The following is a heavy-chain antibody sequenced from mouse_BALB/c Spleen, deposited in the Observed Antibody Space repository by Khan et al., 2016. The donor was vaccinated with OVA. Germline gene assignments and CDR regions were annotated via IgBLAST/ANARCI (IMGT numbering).Heavy chain of an antibody. CDR2: IHYSVTV. CDR1: GISITSGNYR. J-gene: IGHJ1*01. D-gene: IGHD1-1*01. CDR3: ARDYGSLYWYFDV. Sequence: EVQLQESGPGLVKPSQTVSLTCTVTGISITSGNYRWSWIRQFPGNKLEWIGNIHYSVTVTYNPSLTSRTTITRDTSKNQFFLEMNSLTAEDTATYYGARDYGSLYWYFDVWGAGTTVTVSS. V-gene: IGHV3-5*02.